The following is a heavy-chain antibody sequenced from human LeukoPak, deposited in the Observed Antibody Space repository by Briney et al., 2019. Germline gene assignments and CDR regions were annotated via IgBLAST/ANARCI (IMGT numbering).Heavy chain of an antibody. CDR2: IIPIFGAA. J-gene: IGHJ4*02. CDR3: AREPGATIDY. D-gene: IGHD1-26*01. V-gene: IGHV1-69*05. Sequence: ASVKVSCKASGGTFSSYAISWVRQAPGQGLEWMGGIIPIFGAANYAQKFQGRVTMTRDTSISTAYMELSRLRSDDTAVYYCAREPGATIDYWGQGTLVTVSS. CDR1: GGTFSSYA.